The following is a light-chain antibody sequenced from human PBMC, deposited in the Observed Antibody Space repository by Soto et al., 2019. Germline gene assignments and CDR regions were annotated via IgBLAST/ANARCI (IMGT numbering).Light chain of an antibody. Sequence: QSVLTQPASVSGSPGQSITISCTGTSSDVGGYNYVSWYQQHPGKAPKLMIYEVLKRPSGVPDRFSGSRSGNTASLTVSGLQAEDEADYYCSSKAGRNFVVFGGGTKLTVL. J-gene: IGLJ2*01. V-gene: IGLV2-8*01. CDR1: SSDVGGYNY. CDR3: SSKAGRNFVV. CDR2: EVL.